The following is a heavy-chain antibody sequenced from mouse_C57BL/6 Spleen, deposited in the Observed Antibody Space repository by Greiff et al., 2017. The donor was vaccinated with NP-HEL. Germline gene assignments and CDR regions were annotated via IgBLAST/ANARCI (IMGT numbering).Heavy chain of an antibody. J-gene: IGHJ2*01. CDR2: IDPSDSYT. CDR1: GYTFTSYW. CDR3: ARGLITTVVANFDY. D-gene: IGHD1-1*01. Sequence: QVQLQQPGAELVMPGASVKLSCKASGYTFTSYWMHWVKQRPGQGLEWIGEIDPSDSYTNYNQKFKGKSTLTVDKSSSTAYMQLSSLTSEDSAIYYCARGLITTVVANFDYWGQGTTLTVSS. V-gene: IGHV1-69*01.